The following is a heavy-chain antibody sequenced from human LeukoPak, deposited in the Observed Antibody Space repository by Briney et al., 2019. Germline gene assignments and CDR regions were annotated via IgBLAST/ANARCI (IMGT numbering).Heavy chain of an antibody. D-gene: IGHD5-18*01. CDR3: AMGYRSAYSWDS. Sequence: VGSLRLSCAASGFTFSSYYMFWGRQAPGKGLAWVSTIKGDETSTKYADSVRGRFTVSRDNARNTLYLKLNSLRAEDTAIYYCAMGYRSAYSWDSWGQGTLVTVSS. CDR2: IKGDETST. J-gene: IGHJ4*02. V-gene: IGHV3-74*03. CDR1: GFTFSSYY.